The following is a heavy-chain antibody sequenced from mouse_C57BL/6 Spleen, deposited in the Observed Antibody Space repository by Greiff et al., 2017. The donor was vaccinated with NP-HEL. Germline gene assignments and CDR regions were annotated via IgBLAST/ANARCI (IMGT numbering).Heavy chain of an antibody. Sequence: VQLKESGPELVKPGASVKMSCKASGYTFTDYSMHWVKQSHGKSLEWIGYINPNNGGTSYNPKFKGKATLTVNKSSSTAYMELRSLTSEDSAVYYCAREALYYDYDGAWFAYWGQGTLVTVSA. D-gene: IGHD2-4*01. CDR1: GYTFTDYS. CDR2: INPNNGGT. CDR3: AREALYYDYDGAWFAY. J-gene: IGHJ3*01. V-gene: IGHV1-22*01.